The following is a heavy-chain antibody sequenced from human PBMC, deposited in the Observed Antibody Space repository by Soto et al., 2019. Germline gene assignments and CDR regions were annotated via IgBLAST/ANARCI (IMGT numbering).Heavy chain of an antibody. Sequence: PGGSLRLSXAASGFTFNTYAMNWVRQVPGKGLEWVASISGGGGSTYYADSAKGRFTISRGTSKNTLYLQMNSLSAEDTAVYYCAKGFIVVVTTIRPDDNFDVWGQGTMVTVSS. CDR1: GFTFNTYA. J-gene: IGHJ3*01. V-gene: IGHV3-23*01. D-gene: IGHD2-21*02. CDR3: AKGFIVVVTTIRPDDNFDV. CDR2: ISGGGGST.